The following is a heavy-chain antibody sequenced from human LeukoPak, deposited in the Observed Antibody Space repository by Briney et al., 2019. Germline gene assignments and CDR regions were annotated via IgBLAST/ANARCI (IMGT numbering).Heavy chain of an antibody. V-gene: IGHV3-48*04. CDR1: GFTFSSYS. CDR3: ARDLHVLRYFDWSFDY. CDR2: ISSSSSTI. Sequence: GGSLRLPCAASGFTFSSYSMNWVRQAPGKGLEWVSYISSSSSTIYYADSVKGRFTISRDNAKNSLYLQMNSLRAEDTAVYYCARDLHVLRYFDWSFDYWGQGTLVTVSS. J-gene: IGHJ4*02. D-gene: IGHD3-9*01.